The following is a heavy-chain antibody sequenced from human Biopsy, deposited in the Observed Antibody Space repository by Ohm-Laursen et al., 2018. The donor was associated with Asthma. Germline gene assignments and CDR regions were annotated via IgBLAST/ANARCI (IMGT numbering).Heavy chain of an antibody. V-gene: IGHV1-2*04. Sequence: SVKASCKTSGFPFTAYYIHWVRQAPGQGLEWMGWISLNTGDANLAQKFRGWVTMTRDTSISTAYLVLSGLKSHDTAVYYCARAPYSDAIDSWGQGTLVAVSS. J-gene: IGHJ4*02. CDR2: ISLNTGDA. D-gene: IGHD1-26*01. CDR3: ARAPYSDAIDS. CDR1: GFPFTAYY.